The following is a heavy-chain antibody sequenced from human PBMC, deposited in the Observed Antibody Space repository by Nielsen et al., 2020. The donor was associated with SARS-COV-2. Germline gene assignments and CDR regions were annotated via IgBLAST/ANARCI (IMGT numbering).Heavy chain of an antibody. CDR1: GYSFTSYW. CDR3: ARLKAGFDIAALWFDP. CDR2: IDPSDSYT. Sequence: GESLKISCKGSGYSFTSYWISWVRQMPGKGLEWMGRIDPSDSYTNYSPSFQGHVTISADKSTSTAYLQWSSLKASDTAMYYCARLKAGFDIAALWFDPWGQGTLVTVSS. V-gene: IGHV5-10-1*01. D-gene: IGHD6-6*01. J-gene: IGHJ5*02.